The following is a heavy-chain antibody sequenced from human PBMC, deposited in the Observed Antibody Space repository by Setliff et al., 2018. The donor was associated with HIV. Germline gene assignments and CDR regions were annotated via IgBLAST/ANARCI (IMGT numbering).Heavy chain of an antibody. J-gene: IGHJ3*02. V-gene: IGHV4-39*01. CDR1: GGSISSSSHY. D-gene: IGHD5-18*01. CDR3: ARPRYTYGTPPAFDI. Sequence: KPSETLSLTCTVSGGSISSSSHYWGWIRQPPGKGLEWIGRIYFSGSTYYNPSLKSRVTISVDTSKNQFSLKLSSVTAADTAVYYCARPRYTYGTPPAFDIWGRGTVVTV. CDR2: IYFSGST.